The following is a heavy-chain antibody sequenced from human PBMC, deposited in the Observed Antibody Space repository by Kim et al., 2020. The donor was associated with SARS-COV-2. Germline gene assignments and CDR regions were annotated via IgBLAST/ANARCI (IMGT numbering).Heavy chain of an antibody. D-gene: IGHD1-26*01. CDR3: ARVTSGSYDAFDI. V-gene: IGHV4-59*01. Sequence: SNPALKRRVTISVETSKNQFSLKLSSVTAADTAVYYCARVTSGSYDAFDIWGQGTMVTVSS. J-gene: IGHJ3*02.